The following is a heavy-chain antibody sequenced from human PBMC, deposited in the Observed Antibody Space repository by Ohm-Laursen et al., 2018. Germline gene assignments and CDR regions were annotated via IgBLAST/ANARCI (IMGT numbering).Heavy chain of an antibody. V-gene: IGHV4-34*01. D-gene: IGHD3-22*01. CDR1: GGSFLGYY. J-gene: IGHJ3*02. CDR2: INHSRST. Sequence: LSLTWAVYGGSFLGYYWNWIRQPPGKGLEWIGEINHSRSTKYNSSFKSRVTISVDTSKNQFSLKLSSVTAADTAVYYCARGGYYYDSTDAFDIWGQGTMVTVSS. CDR3: ARGGYYYDSTDAFDI.